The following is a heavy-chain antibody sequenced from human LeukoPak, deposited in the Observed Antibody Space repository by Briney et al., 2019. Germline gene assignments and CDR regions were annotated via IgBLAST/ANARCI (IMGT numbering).Heavy chain of an antibody. J-gene: IGHJ4*02. V-gene: IGHV4-4*07. D-gene: IGHD1-26*01. Sequence: SETLSLTCTVAGGSISSYYWSWIRQPAGKGLEWIGRIYTSGSTNYNPSLKSRVTISVDKSKNQFSLKLSSVTAADTAVYYCARDRVGATSYFDYWGQGTLVTVSS. CDR2: IYTSGST. CDR1: GGSISSYY. CDR3: ARDRVGATSYFDY.